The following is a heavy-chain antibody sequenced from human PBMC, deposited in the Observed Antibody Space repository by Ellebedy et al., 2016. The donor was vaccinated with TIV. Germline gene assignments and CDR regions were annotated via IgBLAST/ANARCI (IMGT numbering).Heavy chain of an antibody. D-gene: IGHD3-10*01. J-gene: IGHJ5*02. CDR2: IYTSGST. CDR3: AREFEDYYGSGTLRADWFDP. Sequence: MPSETLSLTCTVSGGSISSYYWSWIRQPAGKGLEWIGRIYTSGSTNYNPSLKSRVTMSVDTSKNQFSLQLNSVTPEDTAVYYCAREFEDYYGSGTLRADWFDPWGQGTLVTVSS. CDR1: GGSISSYY. V-gene: IGHV4-4*07.